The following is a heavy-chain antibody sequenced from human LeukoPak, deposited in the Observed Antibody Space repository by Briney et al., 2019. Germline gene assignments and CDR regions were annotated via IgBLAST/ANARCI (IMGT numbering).Heavy chain of an antibody. D-gene: IGHD2-8*02. J-gene: IGHJ4*02. CDR1: GFTFNTYW. Sequence: GGSLSLSCVASGFTFNTYWMTWVRQAPGKGLEWVANIKEDGSENYYVDSVKGRFTISRDNAKNSLYLQINSLRAEDTAVYYCARGLWSGTYWGQGTLVTVSS. CDR2: IKEDGSEN. V-gene: IGHV3-7*01. CDR3: ARGLWSGTY.